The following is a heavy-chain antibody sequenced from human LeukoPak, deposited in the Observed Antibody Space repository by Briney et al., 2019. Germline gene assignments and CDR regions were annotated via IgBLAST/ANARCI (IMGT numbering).Heavy chain of an antibody. V-gene: IGHV1-69*13. J-gene: IGHJ4*02. Sequence: ASVKVSCKASGGTFSSYAINWVRQAPGQGLEWMGGIITNFGTTNCAQKYQGRVTITADESTSTAYMELSSLRSEDTAVYYCARPRTYYDFWRGYPPFDYWGQGTLVTVSS. CDR3: ARPRTYYDFWRGYPPFDY. CDR2: IITNFGTT. CDR1: GGTFSSYA. D-gene: IGHD3-3*01.